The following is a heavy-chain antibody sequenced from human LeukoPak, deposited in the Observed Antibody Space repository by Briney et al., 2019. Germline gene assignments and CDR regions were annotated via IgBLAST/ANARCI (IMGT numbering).Heavy chain of an antibody. V-gene: IGHV1-69*06. CDR2: IIPIFGTA. CDR1: GGTFSSYA. CDR3: AREGKGQQLVNWFDP. Sequence: GSSVKVSCKASGGTFSSYAISWVRQAPGQGLEWMGGIIPIFGTANYAQKFQGRVTITADKSTSTAYMELSSLRSEDTAVYYCAREGKGQQLVNWFDPWGQGTLVTVSS. J-gene: IGHJ5*02. D-gene: IGHD6-13*01.